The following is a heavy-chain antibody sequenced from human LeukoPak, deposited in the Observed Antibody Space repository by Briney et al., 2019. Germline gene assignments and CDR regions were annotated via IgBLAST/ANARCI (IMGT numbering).Heavy chain of an antibody. D-gene: IGHD1-26*01. CDR1: GGTFSSYA. Sequence: ASVKVSCTASGGTFSSYAISWVRQAPGQGLEWMGWISAYNGNTNYAQKLQGRVTMTTDTSTSTAYMELRSLRSDDTAVYYCARQGGSYPYFDYWGQGTLVTVSS. J-gene: IGHJ4*02. V-gene: IGHV1-18*01. CDR3: ARQGGSYPYFDY. CDR2: ISAYNGNT.